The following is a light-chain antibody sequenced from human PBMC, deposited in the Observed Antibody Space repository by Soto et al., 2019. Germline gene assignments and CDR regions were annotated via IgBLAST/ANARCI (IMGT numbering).Light chain of an antibody. V-gene: IGKV1-5*01. CDR1: QSISSW. CDR3: QQYSSSSPT. Sequence: DIQRTQSPSTLSASVGDRVTITCRASQSISSWLAWYQQKPGKAPKLLIYGSSSLESGVPSRFSGSGSVTEFTLTIDSLQPDDFAPYYCQQYSSSSPTFGQGTKLEI. CDR2: GSS. J-gene: IGKJ2*01.